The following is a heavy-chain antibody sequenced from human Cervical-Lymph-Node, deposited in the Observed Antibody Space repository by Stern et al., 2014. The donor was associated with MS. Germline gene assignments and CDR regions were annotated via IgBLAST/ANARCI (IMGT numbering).Heavy chain of an antibody. CDR2: IYPGNSDT. CDR1: EYNFNTHW. D-gene: IGHD1-14*01. Sequence: VQLVQSGAEVKKPGESLKISCKGSEYNFNTHWIAWVRQMPGKGLEWLGNIYPGNSDTRYNPSLQGQVSISAAKSIPTAYLHFSSLKASDSAMYFCARHGGPNWNHEAHNWFDPWGQGTLVTVSS. J-gene: IGHJ5*02. V-gene: IGHV5-51*03. CDR3: ARHGGPNWNHEAHNWFDP.